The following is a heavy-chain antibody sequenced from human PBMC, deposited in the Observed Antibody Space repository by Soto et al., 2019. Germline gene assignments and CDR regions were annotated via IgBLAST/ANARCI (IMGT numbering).Heavy chain of an antibody. D-gene: IGHD6-13*01. CDR3: AKYAVDSSSWRAGMDV. CDR1: GFTFSSYG. Sequence: QVQLVESGGGVVQPGRSLRLSCAASGFTFSSYGMHWVRQAPGKGLEWVAVISYDGSNKYYADSVKGRFTISRDNSKNTLYLQMNSLRAEDTAVYYCAKYAVDSSSWRAGMDVWGQGTTVTVSS. V-gene: IGHV3-30*18. CDR2: ISYDGSNK. J-gene: IGHJ6*02.